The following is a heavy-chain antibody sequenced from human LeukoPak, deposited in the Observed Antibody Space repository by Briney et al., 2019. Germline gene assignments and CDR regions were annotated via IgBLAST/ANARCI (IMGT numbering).Heavy chain of an antibody. Sequence: GGSLRLSCAASEFTFGNYWMTWVRQAPGKGLEWVANIKEDGSDKYYVDSVKGRFTISRDNAKNSLYLQMNNLRAEDTAVYYCARDVGYFRFDYWGQGTLVTVSS. CDR1: EFTFGNYW. CDR2: IKEDGSDK. V-gene: IGHV3-7*01. D-gene: IGHD5-18*01. CDR3: ARDVGYFRFDY. J-gene: IGHJ4*02.